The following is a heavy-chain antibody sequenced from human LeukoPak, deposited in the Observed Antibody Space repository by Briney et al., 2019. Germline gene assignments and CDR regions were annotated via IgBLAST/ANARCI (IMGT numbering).Heavy chain of an antibody. V-gene: IGHV3-30*18. CDR3: AKAPVEQSRLRLPFDI. J-gene: IGHJ3*02. D-gene: IGHD6-19*01. CDR1: GFTFSSYG. CDR2: ISYDGSNK. Sequence: GGSLRLSCAASGFTFSSYGMHWVRQAPGKGQEWVAVISYDGSNKYYADSVKGRFTISRDNSKNTLYLQMNSLRAEDTAVYYCAKAPVEQSRLRLPFDIWGQGTMVTVSS.